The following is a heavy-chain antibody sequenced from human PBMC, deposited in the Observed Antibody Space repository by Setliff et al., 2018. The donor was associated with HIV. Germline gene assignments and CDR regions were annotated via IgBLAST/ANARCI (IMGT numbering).Heavy chain of an antibody. CDR3: ARQTWGFDY. Sequence: GSGSTLVNPTQTLTLTCTFSGFSLTTSGMRVNWIRQPPGKALEWLARIDWDDDEFYSTSLKTRLTISKDTAKNQVVLTMTNMDPVDTATYYCARQTWGFDYWGQGTLVTVSS. CDR1: GFSLTTSGMR. V-gene: IGHV2-70*04. CDR2: IDWDDDE. J-gene: IGHJ4*02. D-gene: IGHD3-16*01.